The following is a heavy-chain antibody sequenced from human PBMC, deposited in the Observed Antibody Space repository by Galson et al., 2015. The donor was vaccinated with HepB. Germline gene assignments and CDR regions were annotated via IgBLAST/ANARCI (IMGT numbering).Heavy chain of an antibody. J-gene: IGHJ3*02. D-gene: IGHD3-3*01. CDR1: GFIFSNYW. Sequence: SLRLSCAASGFIFSNYWMTWVRQAPGKGLDWVANIKPDGGEEYYVDSVKGRFTISRDNAKNSLYLQMNSLRAEDTAVYYCAKGWSPFDMWGQGTMITVSS. CDR2: IKPDGGEE. CDR3: AKGWSPFDM. V-gene: IGHV3-7*03.